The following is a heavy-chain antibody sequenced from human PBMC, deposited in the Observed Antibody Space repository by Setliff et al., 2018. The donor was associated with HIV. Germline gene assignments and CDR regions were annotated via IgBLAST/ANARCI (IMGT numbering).Heavy chain of an antibody. CDR3: AKDYRGYYYDGSGYHYGGIDS. V-gene: IGHV4-39*02. Sequence: SETLSLTCTVSGASIGRRSDCWGWIRQPPGKGLEWIGSFYYSWNTYYNPSLKSRATISVDTSKNQCSLKLSSVTAADTAVYYCAKDYRGYYYDGSGYHYGGIDSWGQGTLVTVSS. J-gene: IGHJ4*02. D-gene: IGHD3-22*01. CDR2: FYYSWNT. CDR1: GASIGRRSDC.